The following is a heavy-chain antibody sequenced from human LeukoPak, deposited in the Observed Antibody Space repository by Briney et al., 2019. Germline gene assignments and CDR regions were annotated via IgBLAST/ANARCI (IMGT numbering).Heavy chain of an antibody. V-gene: IGHV4-61*01. J-gene: IGHJ6*03. CDR2: VYYTGTT. D-gene: IGHD1-26*01. CDR1: GGSISSGSYY. CDR3: ASQGGATSNYYYYYMDV. Sequence: PSETLSLTCTVSGGSISSGSYYWSWIRQPPGKGLEWIGYVYYTGTTNYNPSLKSRVTISVDTSKNQFSLKLSSVTAADTAVYYCASQGGATSNYYYYYMDVWGKGTTVTVSS.